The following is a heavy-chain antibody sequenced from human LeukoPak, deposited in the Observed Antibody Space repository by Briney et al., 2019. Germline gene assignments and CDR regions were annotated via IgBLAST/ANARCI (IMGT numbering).Heavy chain of an antibody. V-gene: IGHV1-46*01. CDR1: GYTFTTYY. Sequence: ASVKVSCKTSGYTFTTYYLHWVRQAPGQGLEWMGIINPSGGSTTYAQKFQGRLTMTGDTSTSTVYMELSSLRSEDTAVYYCATASADDNEADIWGQGTMVTVSS. J-gene: IGHJ3*02. CDR3: ATASADDNEADI. CDR2: INPSGGST. D-gene: IGHD3-9*01.